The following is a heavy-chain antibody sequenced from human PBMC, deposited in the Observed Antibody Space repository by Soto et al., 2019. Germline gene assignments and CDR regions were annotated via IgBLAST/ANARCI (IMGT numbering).Heavy chain of an antibody. Sequence: ASVKVSCKGFGYTFSDYDINWVRQAPGQGLEWMGWVNPGSGNTGYAQKFQGRVTMTTDTSTSTAYMELRSLRSDDTAVYYCARDRVKDYDFWSGYPYGMDVWGQGTTVTVSS. CDR3: ARDRVKDYDFWSGYPYGMDV. D-gene: IGHD3-3*01. V-gene: IGHV1-8*01. J-gene: IGHJ6*02. CDR1: GYTFSDYD. CDR2: VNPGSGNT.